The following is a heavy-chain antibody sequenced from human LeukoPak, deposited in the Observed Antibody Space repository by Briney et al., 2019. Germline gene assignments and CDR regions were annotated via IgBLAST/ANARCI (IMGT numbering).Heavy chain of an antibody. CDR1: GGSISNYY. D-gene: IGHD3-10*01. CDR2: IYYSGST. Sequence: SETLSLTCTVSGGSISNYYWSWIRQPPGKGLEWIGYIYYSGSTNYNPSLKSRVTISVDTSKNQFSLKLSSVTAADTAVYYCARGAYYYSSAIGRYGMDVWGQGTTVTVSS. J-gene: IGHJ6*02. V-gene: IGHV4-59*01. CDR3: ARGAYYYSSAIGRYGMDV.